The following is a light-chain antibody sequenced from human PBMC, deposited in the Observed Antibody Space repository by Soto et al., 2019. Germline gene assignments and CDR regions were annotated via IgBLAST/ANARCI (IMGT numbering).Light chain of an antibody. CDR3: QQYAVSPWT. J-gene: IGKJ1*01. Sequence: EIVLTQSPGTLSLSPGERATLSCRASQSISSNYLAWYQQKPGQAPRLLIYGASNRATGIPDRFNGSESGTHFPITISRLEPEDVAVYFCQQYAVSPWTFGQGTKVEIK. CDR1: QSISSNY. V-gene: IGKV3-20*01. CDR2: GAS.